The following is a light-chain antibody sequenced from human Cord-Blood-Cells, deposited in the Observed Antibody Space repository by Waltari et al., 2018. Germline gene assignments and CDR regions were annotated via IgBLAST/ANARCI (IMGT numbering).Light chain of an antibody. Sequence: DIQMTQSPSSLSASVGDRVTITCRASQSISSYLNWYQQKPGKAPTLLIYAASSLQSGVPLRFSGSGSGTDFTLTISSLQPENFAIYDCQQSYSTPITFGQGTRLEIK. CDR2: AAS. CDR3: QQSYSTPIT. V-gene: IGKV1-39*01. J-gene: IGKJ5*01. CDR1: QSISSY.